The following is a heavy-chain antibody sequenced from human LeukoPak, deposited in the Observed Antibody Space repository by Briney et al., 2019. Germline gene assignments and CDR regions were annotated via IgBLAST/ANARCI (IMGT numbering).Heavy chain of an antibody. CDR3: ARPSKSGGYNYWYFDL. D-gene: IGHD5-24*01. V-gene: IGHV4-39*01. J-gene: IGHJ2*01. CDR2: LSYSGST. Sequence: SETLSLTCTVSGGSISSSSYYWGWIRQPPGKGLEWIGSLSYSGSTCYNPSLKSRVTLSVDTSNNQFSLKLNSVIAADTAVYYCARPSKSGGYNYWYFDLWGRGILVTVSS. CDR1: GGSISSSSYY.